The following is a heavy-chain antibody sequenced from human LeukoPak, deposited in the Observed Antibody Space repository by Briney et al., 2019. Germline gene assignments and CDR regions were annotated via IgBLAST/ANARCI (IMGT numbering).Heavy chain of an antibody. J-gene: IGHJ5*02. CDR1: GYTFTSYG. D-gene: IGHD3-10*01. V-gene: IGHV1-18*01. CDR2: ISAYNGNT. CDR3: ARDPPSYYYGSGRDWFDP. Sequence: GASVKDSCKASGYTFTSYGISWVRQAPGQGLEWMGWISAYNGNTNYAQKLQGRVTMTTDTSTSTAYMELRSLRSDDTAVYYCARDPPSYYYGSGRDWFDPWGQGTLVTVSS.